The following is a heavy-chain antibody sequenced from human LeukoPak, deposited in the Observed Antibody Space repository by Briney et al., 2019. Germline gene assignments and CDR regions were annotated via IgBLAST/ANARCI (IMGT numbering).Heavy chain of an antibody. CDR1: GYTFTSYD. Sequence: ASVKVSCKASGYTFTSYDIIWVRQATGQGLEWMGWMNPNSGNTGYAQKFQGRVTMTRNTSISTAYMELSSLRSEDTAVYYCARGLRGVVPAAMRGNWFDPWGQGTLVTVSS. J-gene: IGHJ5*02. V-gene: IGHV1-8*01. CDR3: ARGLRGVVPAAMRGNWFDP. D-gene: IGHD2-2*01. CDR2: MNPNSGNT.